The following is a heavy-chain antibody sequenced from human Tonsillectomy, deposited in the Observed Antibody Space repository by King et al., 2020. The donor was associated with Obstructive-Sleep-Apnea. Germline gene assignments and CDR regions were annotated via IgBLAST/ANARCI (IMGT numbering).Heavy chain of an antibody. Sequence: VQLQESGPGLVKPSQTLSLTCNVSGASISSGGYYWSWLRQHPGKGLEWIAYIYYTGNAYYNPPLKSRIGISIDTSKNQFSLRLSSVTAADTAVYYCARVVRDYSSSWYGYFQDWGQGALVTVSS. CDR2: IYYTGNA. CDR1: GASISSGGYY. D-gene: IGHD6-13*01. CDR3: ARVVRDYSSSWYGYFQD. V-gene: IGHV4-31*03. J-gene: IGHJ1*01.